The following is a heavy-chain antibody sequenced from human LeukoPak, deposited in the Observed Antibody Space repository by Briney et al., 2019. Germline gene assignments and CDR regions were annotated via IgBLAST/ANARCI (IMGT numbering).Heavy chain of an antibody. D-gene: IGHD4-23*01. CDR3: ARSNSGFGVLDGAFDI. V-gene: IGHV1-69*02. J-gene: IGHJ3*02. Sequence: SVKVSXKASGGTFSSYTISWMRQAPGQGLEWIGRIIPILGIANYAQKFQGRVTITADKSTSTAYMELSSLRSEDTAVYYCARSNSGFGVLDGAFDIWGQGTMVTVSS. CDR2: IIPILGIA. CDR1: GGTFSSYT.